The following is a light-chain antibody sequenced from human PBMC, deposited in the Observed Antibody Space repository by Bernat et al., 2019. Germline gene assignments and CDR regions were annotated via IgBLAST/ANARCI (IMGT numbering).Light chain of an antibody. V-gene: IGKV1-39*01. CDR2: VAS. CDR1: QSISSY. CDR3: RQSYSSPLT. J-gene: IGKJ4*01. Sequence: DIQMTQSPSSLSASVGDRVTITCWASQSISSYLNWYQQKPGKAPKLLMYVASILQSGVPSGFSGSGSGTDFTLTISSLPPEDFATYYCRQSYSSPLTFGGGTKVEIK.